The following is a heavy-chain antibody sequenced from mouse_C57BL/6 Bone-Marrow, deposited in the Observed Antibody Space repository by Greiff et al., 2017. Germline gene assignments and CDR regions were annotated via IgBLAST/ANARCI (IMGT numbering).Heavy chain of an antibody. CDR1: GYTFTNYW. CDR3: ARSYDYDDYTMDY. V-gene: IGHV1-64*01. D-gene: IGHD2-4*01. Sequence: QVQLQQSGAELVKPGASVKLSCKASGYTFTNYWMHWVKQRPGQGLEWIGKIRPNGGSPDYNEKFKSEATLSVDKSSRTAYMEISSLTSEDSAVYYCARSYDYDDYTMDYGGQGTAVTVSA. CDR2: IRPNGGSP. J-gene: IGHJ4*01.